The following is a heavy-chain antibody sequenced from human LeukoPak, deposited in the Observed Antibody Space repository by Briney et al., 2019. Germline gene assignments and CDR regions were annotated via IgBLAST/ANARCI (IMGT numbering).Heavy chain of an antibody. CDR3: ARFGITVVRGGKYYFDY. CDR1: GGSISNYY. V-gene: IGHV4-59*08. D-gene: IGHD3-10*01. Sequence: SETLSLTCTASGGSISNYYWSWIRQPPGKGLEWIGHIYYSGATKYNPSLKSRITISVDTSKNQFSLMLSSATTADTAVYYCARFGITVVRGGKYYFDYWGQGTLVTVSS. CDR2: IYYSGAT. J-gene: IGHJ4*02.